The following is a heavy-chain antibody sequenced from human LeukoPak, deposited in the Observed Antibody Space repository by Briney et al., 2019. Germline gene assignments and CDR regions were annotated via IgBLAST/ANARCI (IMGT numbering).Heavy chain of an antibody. J-gene: IGHJ4*02. Sequence: SDTLSLTCTVSGGSISSSSYYWGWIRQPPGKGLEWIGSIYYSGSTYYNPSLKSRVTISVDTSKNQFSLKLSSVTAADTAVYYCARGARAGYNLEPFDYWGQGTLVTVSS. V-gene: IGHV4-39*01. CDR1: GGSISSSSYY. CDR2: IYYSGST. CDR3: ARGARAGYNLEPFDY. D-gene: IGHD5-24*01.